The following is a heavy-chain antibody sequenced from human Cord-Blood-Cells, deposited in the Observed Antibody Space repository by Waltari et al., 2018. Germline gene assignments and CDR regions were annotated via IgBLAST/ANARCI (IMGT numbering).Heavy chain of an antibody. CDR3: ARFPSSTLTDY. V-gene: IGHV1-2*02. D-gene: IGHD2-2*01. CDR1: GYTFTGYY. Sequence: QVQLVQSGAEVKKPGASVKVSCKASGYTFTGYYMHWVRQAPGQGLEWMGWINPNRGGTNQAEKLQGRVTRTRDTSISSAYMELSRLRSDDTAGYYCARFPSSTLTDYWGQGTLVTVSS. CDR2: INPNRGGT. J-gene: IGHJ4*02.